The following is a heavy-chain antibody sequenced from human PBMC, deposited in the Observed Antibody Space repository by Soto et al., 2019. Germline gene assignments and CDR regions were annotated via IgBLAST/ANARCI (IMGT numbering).Heavy chain of an antibody. CDR3: AKDKEPDGVWDIDF. J-gene: IGHJ4*01. Sequence: AGGSLRLSCAASGFTFRSYTMSRVRQAPGKGLEWVSSIIGGNGDTFYAASVTGRFTISRDISKSTLYLQMNGLRVEDTAIYYCAKDKEPDGVWDIDFWGHGTLVTVSS. V-gene: IGHV3-23*01. D-gene: IGHD4-17*01. CDR2: IIGGNGDT. CDR1: GFTFRSYT.